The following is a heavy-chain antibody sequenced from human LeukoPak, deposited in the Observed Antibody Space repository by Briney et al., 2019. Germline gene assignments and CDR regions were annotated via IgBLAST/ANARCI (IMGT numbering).Heavy chain of an antibody. Sequence: ASVKVSCKASGYTFSGYYMHWVRQAPGQGLEWMGWINPNSGGTNYAQKFQGRVTMTRDTSISTAYMELSRLRSDDTAVYYCARDPCGAKCLLQLVFDPWGQGTLVTVSS. V-gene: IGHV1-2*02. D-gene: IGHD1-1*01. CDR1: GYTFSGYY. CDR3: ARDPCGAKCLLQLVFDP. CDR2: INPNSGGT. J-gene: IGHJ5*02.